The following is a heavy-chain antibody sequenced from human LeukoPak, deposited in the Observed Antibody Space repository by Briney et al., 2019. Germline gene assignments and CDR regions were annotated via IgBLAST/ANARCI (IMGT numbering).Heavy chain of an antibody. J-gene: IGHJ3*02. D-gene: IGHD2-15*01. CDR2: IYYSGST. CDR1: GGSISSYY. V-gene: IGHV4-59*01. Sequence: SETLSLTCTVSGGSISSYYWSWIRQPPGKGLEWIGYIYYSGSTNYNPSLKSRVTISVDTSKNQFSLKLSSVTAADTAVYYCARVCGGSCYGALDIWGQGTMVTVSS. CDR3: ARVCGGSCYGALDI.